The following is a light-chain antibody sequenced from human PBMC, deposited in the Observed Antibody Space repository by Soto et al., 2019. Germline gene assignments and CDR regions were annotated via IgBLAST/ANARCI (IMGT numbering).Light chain of an antibody. CDR1: SSDVGDYNY. CDR2: DVS. V-gene: IGLV2-14*01. CDR3: SSYTRSSTRV. Sequence: QSALTQPASVSGSPGQSITISCTGTSSDVGDYNYVSWYQQHPGKAPKLMIYDVSNRPSGVSNRFFGAKSGNTASLAISGLQAEDEADYYCSSYTRSSTRVFGGGTKLTVL. J-gene: IGLJ3*02.